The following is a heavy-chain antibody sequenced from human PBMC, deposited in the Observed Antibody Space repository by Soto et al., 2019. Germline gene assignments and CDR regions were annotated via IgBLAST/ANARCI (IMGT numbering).Heavy chain of an antibody. J-gene: IGHJ3*02. D-gene: IGHD1-26*01. Sequence: QVQLVESGGGVVQPGRSLRLSCAASGFTFSSYAMHWVRQAPGKGLEWVAVISYDGSNKYYADSVKGRFTISRANSKNTLYLQMNSLRAEDTGVYYCERQWDYPGLHDAFDIWGQGTMVTVSS. CDR1: GFTFSSYA. CDR3: ERQWDYPGLHDAFDI. V-gene: IGHV3-30-3*01. CDR2: ISYDGSNK.